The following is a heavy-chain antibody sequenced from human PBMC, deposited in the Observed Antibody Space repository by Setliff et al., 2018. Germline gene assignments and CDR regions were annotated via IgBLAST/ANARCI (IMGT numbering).Heavy chain of an antibody. CDR2: ISGSGGST. D-gene: IGHD6-13*01. CDR3: AKDEGSGYSSSWEDYYGMDV. J-gene: IGHJ6*02. CDR1: GFTFSSYA. Sequence: GESLKISCAASGFTFSSYAMSWVRQAPGKGLEWVSAISGSGGSTYYADSVKGRFTISRDNPKNTLYLQMNSLRAEDTAVYYCAKDEGSGYSSSWEDYYGMDVWGQGTTVTVSS. V-gene: IGHV3-23*01.